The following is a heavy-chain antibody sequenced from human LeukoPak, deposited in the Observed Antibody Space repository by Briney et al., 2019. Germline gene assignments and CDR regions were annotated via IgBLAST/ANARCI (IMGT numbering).Heavy chain of an antibody. J-gene: IGHJ3*02. CDR1: GFTFSNAW. Sequence: GGSLRLSCAASGFTFSNAWMSWVRQAPGKGLEWVGRIKSKTDGGTTDYAAPVKGRFTISRDDSKNTLYPQMNSLETEDTAVYYCTTEALWFGELDTHDAFDIWGQGTMVTVSS. CDR3: TTEALWFGELDTHDAFDI. D-gene: IGHD3-10*01. CDR2: IKSKTDGGTT. V-gene: IGHV3-15*01.